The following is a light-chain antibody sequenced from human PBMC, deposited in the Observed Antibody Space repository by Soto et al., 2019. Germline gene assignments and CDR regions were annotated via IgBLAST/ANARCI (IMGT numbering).Light chain of an antibody. CDR1: QTISSW. CDR2: KAS. J-gene: IGKJ1*01. Sequence: DIQMTQYPSTLSGSVGDRVTITCRASQTISSWLAWYKQKPGKAPKLLIYKASTLKSGVPSRFSVSCSGTAFTLTVSSLQPDDFATYYCQHYNSYSEAFGQGTKVELK. CDR3: QHYNSYSEA. V-gene: IGKV1-5*03.